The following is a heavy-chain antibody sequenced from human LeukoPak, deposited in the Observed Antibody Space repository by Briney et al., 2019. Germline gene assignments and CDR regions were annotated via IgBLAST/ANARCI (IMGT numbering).Heavy chain of an antibody. CDR3: ARDKDRIAVAGTVYYYYYYMDV. CDR2: SSSSSSYI. J-gene: IGHJ6*03. Sequence: GGSLRLSCAASGFTFSSYSMNWVRQAPGKGLEWVSSSSSSSSYIYYADSVKGRFTISRDNAKNSLYLQMNSLRAEDTAVYYCARDKDRIAVAGTVYYYYYYMDVWGKGTTVTVSS. V-gene: IGHV3-21*01. CDR1: GFTFSSYS. D-gene: IGHD6-19*01.